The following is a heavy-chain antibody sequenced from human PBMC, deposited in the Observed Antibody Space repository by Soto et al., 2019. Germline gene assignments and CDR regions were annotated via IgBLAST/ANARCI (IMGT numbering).Heavy chain of an antibody. Sequence: QLQLQESGPGLVKPSETLSLTCTVSGGSISSSSYYWGWIRQPPGKGLEWIGSIYYSGSTYYNPSLKSRVTISVDTSKNQFSLKLSSVTAADTAVYYCAGGFGELPNGFDPWGQGTLVTVSS. CDR3: AGGFGELPNGFDP. CDR1: GGSISSSSYY. CDR2: IYYSGST. V-gene: IGHV4-39*01. D-gene: IGHD3-10*01. J-gene: IGHJ5*02.